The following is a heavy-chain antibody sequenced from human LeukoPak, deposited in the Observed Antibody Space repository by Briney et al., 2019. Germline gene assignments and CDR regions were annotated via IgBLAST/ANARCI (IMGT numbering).Heavy chain of an antibody. CDR3: ATAGDLNWFDP. D-gene: IGHD1-14*01. CDR2: IWYDGSDK. V-gene: IGHV3-33*03. J-gene: IGHJ5*02. Sequence: GGSLRLSCAASGFSFSTFGMHWVRQAPAKGLEWVAVIWYDGSDKYYADSVKGRFTISRDNAKNSLYLQMNSMRAEDTAVYYCATAGDLNWFDPRGQGTLVIVSS. CDR1: GFSFSTFG.